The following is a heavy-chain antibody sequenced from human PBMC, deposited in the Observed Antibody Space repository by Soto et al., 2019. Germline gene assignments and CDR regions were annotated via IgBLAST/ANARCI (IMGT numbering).Heavy chain of an antibody. D-gene: IGHD3-22*01. CDR3: ARSTYYYDSSGLPEAFDI. J-gene: IGHJ3*02. CDR2: LSAYNGNT. CDR1: GYTFTSYG. Sequence: QVQLVQSGAAVKKPGASVKVSCKASGYTFTSYGIRWVRQAPGQGLEWMGWLSAYNGNTNYAQKLQGRVTMTTDPSTSTAYMEMRSLRSDDAAVYYCARSTYYYDSSGLPEAFDIWGQGTMVSVSS. V-gene: IGHV1-18*04.